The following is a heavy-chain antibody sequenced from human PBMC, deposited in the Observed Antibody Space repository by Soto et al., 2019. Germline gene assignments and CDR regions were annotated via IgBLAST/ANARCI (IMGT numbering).Heavy chain of an antibody. CDR1: GFTFSSYA. V-gene: IGHV3-23*01. CDR2: ISGSGGST. D-gene: IGHD6-19*01. Sequence: EVQLLESGGGLVQPGGSLRLSCAASGFTFSSYAMSWVRQAPGKGLEWVSAISGSGGSTYYADSVKGRFTISRDNSKNSLYLQMNSLRAEDTAVYYCARGRSGWSDYFDYWGQGTLVTVSS. J-gene: IGHJ4*02. CDR3: ARGRSGWSDYFDY.